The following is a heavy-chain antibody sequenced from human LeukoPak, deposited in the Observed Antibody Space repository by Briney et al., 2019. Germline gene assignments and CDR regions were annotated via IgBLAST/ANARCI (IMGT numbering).Heavy chain of an antibody. D-gene: IGHD2/OR15-2a*01. CDR2: ISGSGGRT. J-gene: IGHJ5*02. CDR3: AKVTFEGVDP. Sequence: GGSLRLSCAASGFTFSNAWMSWVRQAPGKGLEWVSGISGSGGRTYYADSVKGRFTISRDNSKNTLYLQMNSLRAEDTALYYCAKVTFEGVDPWGQGTLVTVSS. V-gene: IGHV3-23*01. CDR1: GFTFSNAW.